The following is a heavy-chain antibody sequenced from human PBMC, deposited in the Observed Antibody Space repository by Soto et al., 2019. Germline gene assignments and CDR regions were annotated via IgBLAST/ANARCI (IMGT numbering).Heavy chain of an antibody. J-gene: IGHJ4*02. V-gene: IGHV1-45*02. CDR1: GNTFTYRX. CDR2: ITPFSGDV. D-gene: IGHD1-26*01. CDR3: AGGGAGSGPFTWELPDH. Sequence: QMQLVQSGAEVKKTGSSVTVSCKALGNTFTYRXXXWVRQAPGQALEWMGWITPFSGDVHYAQKFQERVTITRDRSINTXYMQMSSLRSEDTAMYFCAGGGAGSGPFTWELPDHWGQGTLVTVSS.